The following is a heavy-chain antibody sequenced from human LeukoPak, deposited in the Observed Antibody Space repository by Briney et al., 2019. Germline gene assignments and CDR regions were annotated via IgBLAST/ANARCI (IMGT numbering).Heavy chain of an antibody. CDR2: VDPEDGET. Sequence: EASVKVSCKASGYTFTDYYMHWGQQPPGKGLEWMGRVDPEDGETIYAEKFQGRVTITADTSTDTAYMELSSLRSEDTAVYYCATIFADLGFDYWGQGTLVTVSS. V-gene: IGHV1-69-2*01. J-gene: IGHJ4*02. CDR3: ATIFADLGFDY. CDR1: GYTFTDYY. D-gene: IGHD3-3*01.